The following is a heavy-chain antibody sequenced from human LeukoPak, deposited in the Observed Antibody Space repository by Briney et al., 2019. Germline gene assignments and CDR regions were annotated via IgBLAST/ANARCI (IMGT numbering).Heavy chain of an antibody. J-gene: IGHJ5*02. D-gene: IGHD3-10*01. V-gene: IGHV1-69*13. CDR2: IIPIFGTA. CDR3: ARDGVRGVISVNWFDP. CDR1: GGTFSSYA. Sequence: GASVKVSCKASGGTFSSYAISWVRQAPGQGLEWMGGIIPIFGTANYAQKFQGRVTITADESTSTAYMELSSLRSEDTAVYYCARDGVRGVISVNWFDPWGQGTLVTVSS.